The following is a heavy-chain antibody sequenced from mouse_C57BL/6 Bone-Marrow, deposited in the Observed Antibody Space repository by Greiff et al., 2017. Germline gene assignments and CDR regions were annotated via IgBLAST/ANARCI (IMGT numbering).Heavy chain of an antibody. D-gene: IGHD2-4*01. CDR2: INPSTGGT. CDR3: AGDYPYYAMDY. CDR1: GYSFTGYY. Sequence: EVKLMESGPELVKPGASVKISCKASGYSFTGYYMNWVKQSPEKSLEWIGEINPSTGGTTYNQKFKAKATLTVDKSSSTAYMQLKSLTSEDSAVYYCAGDYPYYAMDYWGQGTSVTVSS. J-gene: IGHJ4*01. V-gene: IGHV1-42*01.